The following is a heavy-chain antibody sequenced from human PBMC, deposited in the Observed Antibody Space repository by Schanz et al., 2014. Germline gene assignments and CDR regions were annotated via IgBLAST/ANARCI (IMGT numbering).Heavy chain of an antibody. CDR2: INPSVGNT. J-gene: IGHJ3*01. D-gene: IGHD1-1*01. CDR3: GRRPTTSSFHV. Sequence: QVQLVQSGAEVKKPGASVKVSCEASGYTFTSYYIHWFRHAAGQGLEWMGLINPSVGNTNYAQKFRRRVTMAKKASTRTVDIELSSLRSEDAAVYCCGRRPTTSSFHVWGQGTMXTVSS. CDR1: GYTFTSYY. V-gene: IGHV1-46*01.